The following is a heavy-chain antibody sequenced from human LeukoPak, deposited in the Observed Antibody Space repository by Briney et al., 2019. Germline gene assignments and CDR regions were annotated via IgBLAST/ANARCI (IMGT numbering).Heavy chain of an antibody. Sequence: ASVKVSCKASGYTFTSYYMHWVRQAPGQGVEWVGIISPSGGSTSYAQKFQGRVTMTSDTSTSTVYMELSSLRSEDTAVYYCARDWLSTGNDYWGQGTLVTVSS. D-gene: IGHD5/OR15-5a*01. V-gene: IGHV1-46*01. CDR2: ISPSGGST. CDR1: GYTFTSYY. J-gene: IGHJ4*02. CDR3: ARDWLSTGNDY.